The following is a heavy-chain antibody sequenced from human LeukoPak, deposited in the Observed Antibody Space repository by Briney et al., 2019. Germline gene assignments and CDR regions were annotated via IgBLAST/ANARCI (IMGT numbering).Heavy chain of an antibody. CDR3: ARGSGSYYYYYYYMDV. Sequence: GSLRLSXAASGFTFSDYYWSWIRQPPGKGQEWSGYIYHSGSTNYNPSLKSRVTISVDTSKNQFSLKLSSVTAADTAVYYCARGSGSYYYYYYYMDVWGKGTTVTVSS. CDR1: GFTFSDYY. V-gene: IGHV4-59*01. CDR2: IYHSGST. J-gene: IGHJ6*03. D-gene: IGHD1-26*01.